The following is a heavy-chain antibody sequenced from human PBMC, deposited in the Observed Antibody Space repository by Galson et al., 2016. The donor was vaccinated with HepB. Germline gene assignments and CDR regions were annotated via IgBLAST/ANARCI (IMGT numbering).Heavy chain of an antibody. CDR3: AREGDSGSSHHYYYGMDV. V-gene: IGHV3-53*01. Sequence: SLRLSCAASGFTVSNNYMSWVRQSPGKGLEWVSTIYSAGNTYYADSVKGRFIISRDNSKNTLYLQMNSLRAEDTAGYYCAREGDSGSSHHYYYGMDVWGQGTTFAVSS. J-gene: IGHJ6*02. D-gene: IGHD3-10*01. CDR2: IYSAGNT. CDR1: GFTVSNNY.